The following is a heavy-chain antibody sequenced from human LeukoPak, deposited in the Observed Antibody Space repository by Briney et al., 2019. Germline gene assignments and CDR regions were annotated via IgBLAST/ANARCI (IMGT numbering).Heavy chain of an antibody. CDR1: GFTFSIYG. V-gene: IGHV3-30*18. Sequence: PGGSLRLSCAASGFTFSIYGMHWVRQAPGKGLEWVAVISYDGSNKYYADSVKGRFTISRDNSKHTLYLQMNSLRAEDTAVYYCAKEGLGSSWNPNYFDYWGQGTLVTVSS. J-gene: IGHJ4*02. CDR3: AKEGLGSSWNPNYFDY. D-gene: IGHD6-13*01. CDR2: ISYDGSNK.